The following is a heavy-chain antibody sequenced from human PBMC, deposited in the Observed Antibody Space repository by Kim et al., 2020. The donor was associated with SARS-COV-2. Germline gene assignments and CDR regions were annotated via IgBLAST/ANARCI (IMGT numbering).Heavy chain of an antibody. CDR3: ARLSYCSSTSCQATTTDY. D-gene: IGHD2-2*01. J-gene: IGHJ4*02. V-gene: IGHV1-69*13. CDR1: GGTFSSYA. Sequence: SVKVSCKASGGTFSSYAISWVRQAPGQGLEWMGGIIPIFGTANYAQKFQGRVTITADESTSTAYMELSSLRSEDTAVYYCARLSYCSSTSCQATTTDYWGQGTLVTVSS. CDR2: IIPIFGTA.